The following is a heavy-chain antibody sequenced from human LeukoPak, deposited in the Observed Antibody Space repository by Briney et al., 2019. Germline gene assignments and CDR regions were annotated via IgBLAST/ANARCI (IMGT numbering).Heavy chain of an antibody. D-gene: IGHD2-15*01. CDR3: ATERSGGTWFDP. CDR1: GYTFTTYH. J-gene: IGHJ5*02. Sequence: ASVKVSCKASGYTFTTYHMHWVRQAPGQGLEWVGMIDTSDGNTNYAQKFLDRVTMTRDTSTSTVYMELCGLRSYDTAVYYCATERSGGTWFDPWGQGTLVTVSS. V-gene: IGHV1-46*01. CDR2: IDTSDGNT.